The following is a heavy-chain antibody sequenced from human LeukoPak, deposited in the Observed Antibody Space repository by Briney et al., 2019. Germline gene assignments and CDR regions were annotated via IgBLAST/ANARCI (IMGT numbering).Heavy chain of an antibody. CDR3: ARDIDGYLDY. D-gene: IGHD5-24*01. CDR1: GFTFSRYG. V-gene: IGHV3-33*01. CDR2: IWFDGSNK. J-gene: IGHJ4*02. Sequence: GRSLRLSCAASGFTFSRYGMHWVRQAPGKGLEWVAVIWFDGSNKYYADSVKGRFTISRVNSKSTLYLQMNSLRAEDTAVYFCARDIDGYLDYWGQGTLVTVSS.